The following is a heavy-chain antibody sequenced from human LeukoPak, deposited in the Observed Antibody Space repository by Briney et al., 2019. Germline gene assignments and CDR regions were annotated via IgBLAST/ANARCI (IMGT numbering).Heavy chain of an antibody. CDR1: GFTSNSYA. J-gene: IGHJ4*02. Sequence: PGGSLRLSCAASGFTSNSYAVHWVRQAPGKGLEWVAVISYDGSISFYAASVKGRFTISRDNSKDTLYLQMNSLRAEDTALYFCARDRRYCSGGSCYFDYFFDYWGQGTLVTVSS. CDR3: ARDRRYCSGGSCYFDYFFDY. CDR2: ISYDGSIS. V-gene: IGHV3-30-3*01. D-gene: IGHD2-15*01.